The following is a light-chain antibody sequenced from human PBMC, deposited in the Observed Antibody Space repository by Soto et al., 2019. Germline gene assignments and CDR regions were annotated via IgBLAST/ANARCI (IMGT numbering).Light chain of an antibody. V-gene: IGKV1-17*01. Sequence: DIQMTQSPSSLSASVGDILCIACRASQVITNDLGWYQQKPGKAPKRLIYAASTLQSGVPSRFSGSGSGTEFTLTISSLQPEDVATYYCLQLNTYPWTFGQGTKVDIK. CDR1: QVITND. J-gene: IGKJ1*01. CDR3: LQLNTYPWT. CDR2: AAS.